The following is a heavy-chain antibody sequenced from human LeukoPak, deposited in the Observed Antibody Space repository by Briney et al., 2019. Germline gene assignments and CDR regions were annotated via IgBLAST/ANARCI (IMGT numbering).Heavy chain of an antibody. CDR2: ISGSGGST. Sequence: GGSLRLSCAASGFTFSSYAMSWVRQAPGKGLEWVSAISGSGGSTYYADSVKGRFTISRDNSKDTLYLQMNGLRAEDTAVYYCAQSRLSSNYLDNWGQGSLVTVSS. J-gene: IGHJ4*02. D-gene: IGHD6-6*01. V-gene: IGHV3-23*01. CDR1: GFTFSSYA. CDR3: AQSRLSSNYLDN.